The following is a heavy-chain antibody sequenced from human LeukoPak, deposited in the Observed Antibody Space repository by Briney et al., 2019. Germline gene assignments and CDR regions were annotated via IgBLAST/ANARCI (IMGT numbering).Heavy chain of an antibody. J-gene: IGHJ5*02. CDR1: GGSISSYY. CDR2: IYYSGST. Sequence: SETLSLTCTVSGGSISSYYWSWIRQPPGKGLEWIGYIYYSGSTNYNPSLKSRVTISVDTSRNQFSLKLSPVTAADTAVYYCARARLLYTEYNWFDPWGQGTPVTVSS. CDR3: ARARLLYTEYNWFDP. D-gene: IGHD3-3*01. V-gene: IGHV4-59*01.